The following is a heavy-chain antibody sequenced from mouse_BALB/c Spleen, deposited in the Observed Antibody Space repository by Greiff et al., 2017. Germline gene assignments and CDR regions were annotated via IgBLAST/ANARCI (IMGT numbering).Heavy chain of an antibody. CDR1: GDSITSGY. V-gene: IGHV3-8*02. CDR3: ARYGLGPFYYYAMDY. D-gene: IGHD4-1*01. CDR2: ISYSGST. Sequence: EVQLQESGPSLVKPSQTLSLTCSVTGDSITSGYWNWIRKFPGNKLEYMGYISYSGSTYYNPSLKSRISITRDTSKNQYYLQLNSVTTEDTATYYCARYGLGPFYYYAMDYWGQGTSVTVSS. J-gene: IGHJ4*01.